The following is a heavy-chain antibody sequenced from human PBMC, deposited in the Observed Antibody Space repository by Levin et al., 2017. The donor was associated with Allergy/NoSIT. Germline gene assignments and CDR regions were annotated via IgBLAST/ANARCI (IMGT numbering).Heavy chain of an antibody. Sequence: SCAVSGGSISSGGYSWSWIRQPPGKGLEWIGNIYLSGSTNDNPSLKSRVTMSVDRSKNQFSLKLSYVTAADTPVYYCARVAGYSYGYYFDYWGPGALVTVTS. CDR3: ARVAGYSYGYYFDY. CDR1: GGSISSGGYS. J-gene: IGHJ4*02. D-gene: IGHD5-18*01. CDR2: IYLSGST. V-gene: IGHV4-30-2*01.